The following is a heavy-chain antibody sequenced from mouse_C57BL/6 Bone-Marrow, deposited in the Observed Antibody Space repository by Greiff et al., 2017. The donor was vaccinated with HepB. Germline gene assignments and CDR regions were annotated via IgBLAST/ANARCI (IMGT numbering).Heavy chain of an antibody. D-gene: IGHD3-2*02. CDR1: GYSITSDY. CDR3: ARWGQLRYVVLDY. CDR2: RSYSGST. V-gene: IGHV3-8*01. J-gene: IGHJ2*01. Sequence: EVQRVESGPGLAKPSQTLSLTCSVTGYSITSDYWNWIRKFPGNKREYMGYRSYSGSTYYNPSLNSRISITRDTSKNQYYLQLNSVTTEDTATYYCARWGQLRYVVLDYWGQGTTLTVSS.